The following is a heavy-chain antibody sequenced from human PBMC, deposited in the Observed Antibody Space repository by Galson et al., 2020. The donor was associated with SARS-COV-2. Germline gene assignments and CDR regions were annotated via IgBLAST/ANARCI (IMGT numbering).Heavy chain of an antibody. CDR1: GFTFSSYG. CDR3: ARDSPTDSSGWSNFDY. J-gene: IGHJ4*02. D-gene: IGHD6-19*01. CDR2: IWYDGSNK. Sequence: GESLKISCAASGFTFSSYGMHWVRQAPGQGLEWVAAIWYDGSNKYYADSVKGRFTISRDNSKNTLDLQMNSLRAEDTAVYYCARDSPTDSSGWSNFDYWGQGTLVTVSS. V-gene: IGHV3-33*01.